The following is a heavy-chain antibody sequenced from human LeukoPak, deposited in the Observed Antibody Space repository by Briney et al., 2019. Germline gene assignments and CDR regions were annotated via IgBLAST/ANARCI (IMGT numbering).Heavy chain of an antibody. CDR3: ARANGDSISSYSYYMDV. CDR1: GGSIGSGDYY. V-gene: IGHV4-30-4*01. CDR2: IYYSGST. J-gene: IGHJ6*03. D-gene: IGHD4-17*01. Sequence: SETLSLTCTVSGGSIGSGDYYWMWIRQPPEKGLEWIGYIYYSGSTYYHPSLKSRVNISVGTSKNQFSLKLSSVTAADTAVYYCARANGDSISSYSYYMDVWGKGTTVTVSS.